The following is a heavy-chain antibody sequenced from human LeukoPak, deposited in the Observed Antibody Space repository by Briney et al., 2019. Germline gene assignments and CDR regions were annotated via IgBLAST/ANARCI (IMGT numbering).Heavy chain of an antibody. J-gene: IGHJ3*02. CDR1: GGSFSGYY. Sequence: SETLSLTCGVYGGSFSGYYWSWIRQPPGKGLEWIGSIYYSGSTYYNPSLKSRVTISVDTSKNQFSMKLSSVTAADTAVYYCARFRIAAAGTNAFDIWGQGTMVTVSS. CDR2: IYYSGST. V-gene: IGHV4-34*01. CDR3: ARFRIAAAGTNAFDI. D-gene: IGHD6-13*01.